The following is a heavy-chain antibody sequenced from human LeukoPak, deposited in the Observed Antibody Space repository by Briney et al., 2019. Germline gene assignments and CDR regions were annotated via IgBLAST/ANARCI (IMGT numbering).Heavy chain of an antibody. D-gene: IGHD2-2*01. J-gene: IGHJ4*02. Sequence: AASVKVSCKASGYTFTSYGISWVRQAPGQGLEWMGWINTNTGNPTYAQGFTGRFVFSLDTSVSTAYLQISSLKAEDTAVYYCARGRRYCDSTTCYGMYYVDYWGQGTLVTVSS. CDR1: GYTFTSYG. V-gene: IGHV7-4-1*02. CDR2: INTNTGNP. CDR3: ARGRRYCDSTTCYGMYYVDY.